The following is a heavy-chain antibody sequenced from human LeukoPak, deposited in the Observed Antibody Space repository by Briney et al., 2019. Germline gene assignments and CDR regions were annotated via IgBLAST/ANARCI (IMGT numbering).Heavy chain of an antibody. CDR3: AKEGRWLDS. Sequence: PGGSLRLSCAASGFTFRDFAMSWVRQAPGKGLEWVANILYDGSHEFYADSVKGRFTISRDNSKNTLYLQINSLRTEDTAVYFCAKEGRWLDSWGQGTLVTVSS. CDR1: GFTFRDFA. J-gene: IGHJ4*02. V-gene: IGHV3-30*04. CDR2: ILYDGSHE. D-gene: IGHD4-23*01.